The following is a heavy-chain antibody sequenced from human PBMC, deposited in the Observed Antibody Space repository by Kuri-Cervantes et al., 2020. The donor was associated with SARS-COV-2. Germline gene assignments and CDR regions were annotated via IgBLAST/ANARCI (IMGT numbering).Heavy chain of an antibody. J-gene: IGHJ4*02. Sequence: GESLKISCTASGFTFNTYNMKWVRQAPGKGLEWVSGIGPSNTYIYYADSVRGRFIISRDNAKNSLYLQMNSLRPEDTALYYCTREAYDYNMGFDSWGQGTLVTVSS. CDR3: TREAYDYNMGFDS. D-gene: IGHD4-11*01. CDR2: IGPSNTYI. V-gene: IGHV3-21*06. CDR1: GFTFNTYN.